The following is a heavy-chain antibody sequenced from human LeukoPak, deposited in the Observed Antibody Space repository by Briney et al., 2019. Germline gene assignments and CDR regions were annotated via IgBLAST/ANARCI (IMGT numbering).Heavy chain of an antibody. CDR3: AKDIYGECYYGMDV. CDR2: ISWNSGSI. J-gene: IGHJ6*02. Sequence: GRSLRLSCAASGFTFADYAMHWVRHAPGKGLEWVSGISWNSGSIGYADSVKGRFTLSRDNAKNSLYLQMNSLRAEDTALYYCAKDIYGECYYGMDVWGQGTTVSVPS. D-gene: IGHD4-17*01. CDR1: GFTFADYA. V-gene: IGHV3-9*01.